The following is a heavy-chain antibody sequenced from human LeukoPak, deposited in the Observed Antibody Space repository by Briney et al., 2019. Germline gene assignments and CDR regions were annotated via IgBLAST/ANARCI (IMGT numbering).Heavy chain of an antibody. Sequence: SQTLSLTCAISGDSVSSNSAAWNWIRQSPSRGLEWLGRTYYRSKRSNDYAVSVQSRITINPDTSKNQFSLQLNSVTPEDTAVYYCARASYSSGWYSDYWGQGTLVTVSS. D-gene: IGHD6-19*01. CDR1: GDSVSSNSAA. V-gene: IGHV6-1*01. CDR3: ARASYSSGWYSDY. J-gene: IGHJ4*02. CDR2: TYYRSKRSN.